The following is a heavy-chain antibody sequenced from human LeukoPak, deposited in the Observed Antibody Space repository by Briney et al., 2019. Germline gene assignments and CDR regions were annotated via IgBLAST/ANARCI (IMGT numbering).Heavy chain of an antibody. CDR3: ARPLSGYDLDYFDY. D-gene: IGHD5-12*01. CDR1: GYTFTSYG. CDR2: ISAYNGNT. J-gene: IGHJ4*02. Sequence: ASVKVSCKASGYTFTSYGISWVRQAPGQGLEWMGWISAYNGNTNYAQKLQGRVTMTTDTSTSTAYMELRSLRSDDTAVYYCARPLSGYDLDYFDYWGQGTLVTVSS. V-gene: IGHV1-18*01.